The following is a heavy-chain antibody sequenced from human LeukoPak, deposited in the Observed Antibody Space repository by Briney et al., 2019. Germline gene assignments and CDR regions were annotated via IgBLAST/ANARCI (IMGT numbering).Heavy chain of an antibody. CDR1: GFTFSTCG. J-gene: IGHJ4*02. D-gene: IGHD6-13*01. CDR3: ARGGIAAADIDY. V-gene: IGHV3-33*01. Sequence: GGSLRLSCAASGFTFSTCGMHWVRQAPGKGLEWVAVIWNDGSNKYYADSVKGRFTISRDISKNTLHLQMNSLRAEDTAIYYCARGGIAAADIDYWGQGTLVTVSS. CDR2: IWNDGSNK.